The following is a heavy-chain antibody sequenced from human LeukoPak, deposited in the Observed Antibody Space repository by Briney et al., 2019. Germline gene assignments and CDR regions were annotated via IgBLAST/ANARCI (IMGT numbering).Heavy chain of an antibody. Sequence: ASVKVSCKASGYTFTGYYTHWVRQAPGQGLEWMGWINPNSGGTNYAQKFQGRVTMTRDTSISTAYMELSRLRSDDTAVYYCARLVGGYDSYYFDYWGQGTLVTVSS. D-gene: IGHD5-12*01. CDR1: GYTFTGYY. V-gene: IGHV1-2*02. J-gene: IGHJ4*02. CDR2: INPNSGGT. CDR3: ARLVGGYDSYYFDY.